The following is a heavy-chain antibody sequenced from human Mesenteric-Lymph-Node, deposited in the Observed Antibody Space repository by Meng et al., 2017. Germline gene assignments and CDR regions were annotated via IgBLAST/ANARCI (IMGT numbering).Heavy chain of an antibody. CDR1: GFSFRNHY. Sequence: GESLKISCAASGFSFRNHYMHWVRQAPGKGLEWVSRINSDGGGGTYADFVKGRFTISRDNAKNTLYLHMNSLRAEDTAVYYCARAGFYGGNSGYFDYWGQGTLVTVSS. D-gene: IGHD4-23*01. V-gene: IGHV3-74*01. CDR2: INSDGGGG. J-gene: IGHJ4*02. CDR3: ARAGFYGGNSGYFDY.